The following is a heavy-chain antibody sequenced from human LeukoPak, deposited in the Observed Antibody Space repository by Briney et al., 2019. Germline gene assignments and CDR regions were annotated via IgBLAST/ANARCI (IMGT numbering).Heavy chain of an antibody. Sequence: GGSLRLSCAASGFTFSSYAMSWVRQAPGKGLEWVSTISASGGATYYADSVKGRFTISRDFSQNTLYLQMTSLRDEDTAVYYCARDAYYYDSSSYYRNAFDIWGQGTVVTVSS. CDR1: GFTFSSYA. J-gene: IGHJ3*02. CDR2: ISASGGAT. V-gene: IGHV3-23*01. CDR3: ARDAYYYDSSSYYRNAFDI. D-gene: IGHD3-22*01.